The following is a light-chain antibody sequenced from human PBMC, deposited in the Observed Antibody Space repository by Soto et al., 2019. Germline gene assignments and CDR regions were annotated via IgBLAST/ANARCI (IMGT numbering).Light chain of an antibody. CDR3: QQYGSSPPNT. CDR2: GAS. J-gene: IGKJ2*01. V-gene: IGKV3-20*01. CDR1: QSVSSSY. Sequence: EIVLTQSPGTLSLSPGERATLSCRASQSVSSSYLAWYQQKPGQAPRLLIYGASSRATGIPDRFSGSGSGTAFTLTISRLEPEDFAVYYCQQYGSSPPNTCGQGTKLEIK.